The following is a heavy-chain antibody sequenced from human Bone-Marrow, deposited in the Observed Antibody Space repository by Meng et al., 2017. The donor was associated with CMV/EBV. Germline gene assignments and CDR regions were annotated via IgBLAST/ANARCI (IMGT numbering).Heavy chain of an antibody. Sequence: SETLSLTCAVSGGSISSSDYFWSWIRQRPGKGLEWIGYIHNIGDTHYNPSLRSRVTISLDTSKSQFSLKMGSVTAADTALYYCARVGSYQLLSYYYYGMDVWGQGTTVTVSS. V-gene: IGHV4-31*11. J-gene: IGHJ6*02. D-gene: IGHD2-2*01. CDR3: ARVGSYQLLSYYYYGMDV. CDR1: GGSISSSDYF. CDR2: IHNIGDT.